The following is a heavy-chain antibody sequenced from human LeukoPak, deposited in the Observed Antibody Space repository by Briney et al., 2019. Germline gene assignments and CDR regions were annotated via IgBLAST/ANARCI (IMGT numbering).Heavy chain of an antibody. CDR2: IYSGGST. Sequence: GESLRLSCAASGFTVSSNYMSWVRQAPVKGLEWVSVIYSGGSTYYADSVKGRFTISRDNSKNTLYLQMNSLRAEDTAVYYCTKDMLLPWNWGQGTLVTVSS. CDR3: TKDMLLPWN. CDR1: GFTVSSNY. D-gene: IGHD2-8*01. J-gene: IGHJ4*02. V-gene: IGHV3-53*01.